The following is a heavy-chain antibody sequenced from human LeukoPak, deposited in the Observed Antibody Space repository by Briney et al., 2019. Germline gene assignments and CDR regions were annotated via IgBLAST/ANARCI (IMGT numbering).Heavy chain of an antibody. CDR2: ISYDGSNK. CDR1: GFTFSSYA. CDR3: AKAPRPWVGGATGSRYYFDY. V-gene: IGHV3-30*04. D-gene: IGHD1-26*01. J-gene: IGHJ4*02. Sequence: GGSLRLSCAASGFTFSSYAMHWVRQAPGKVLEWVAVISYDGSNKYYADSVKGRFTISRDNSKNTLYLQMNSLRAEDTAVYYCAKAPRPWVGGATGSRYYFDYWGQGTLVTVSS.